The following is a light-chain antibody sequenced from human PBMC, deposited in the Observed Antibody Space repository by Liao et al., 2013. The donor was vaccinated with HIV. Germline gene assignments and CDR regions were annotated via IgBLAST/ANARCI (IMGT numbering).Light chain of an antibody. V-gene: IGLV3-1*01. Sequence: SYELTQPPSVSVSPGQTASITCSGDKLGDKYACWYQQKPGQSPVLVIYQDNKRPSGIPERFSGSNSGNTATLTISGTQAMDEADYYCQAWASSTFFGGGTKLTVL. J-gene: IGLJ2*01. CDR1: KLGDKY. CDR2: QDN. CDR3: QAWASSTF.